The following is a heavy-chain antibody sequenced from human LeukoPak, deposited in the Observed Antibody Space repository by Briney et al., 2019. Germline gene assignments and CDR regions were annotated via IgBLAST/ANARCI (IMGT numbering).Heavy chain of an antibody. CDR3: AKDLGWVGPTPQYYFDY. Sequence: TGGSLRLSCAASGFTFSTYARSWVRQAPGKGLEWVSAISGSGGSTYYADSVKGRFTISRDNPKNTLSLQMNSLRAEDTAVYYCAKDLGWVGPTPQYYFDYWGQGTLVTVSS. V-gene: IGHV3-23*01. CDR2: ISGSGGST. D-gene: IGHD1-26*01. CDR1: GFTFSTYA. J-gene: IGHJ4*02.